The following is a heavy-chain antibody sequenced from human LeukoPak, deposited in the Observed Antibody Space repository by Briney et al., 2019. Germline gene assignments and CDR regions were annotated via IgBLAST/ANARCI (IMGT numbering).Heavy chain of an antibody. CDR3: ARRGSGSYYNSYYYYMDV. CDR2: IYPGDSDT. D-gene: IGHD3-10*01. J-gene: IGHJ6*03. V-gene: IGHV5-51*01. CDR1: GYSFTSYW. Sequence: GESLKISCKGSGYSFTSYWIGWVRPMPGKGLEWVGIIYPGDSDTGYSPSFQGQVTLSADKSISTAYLQWSSLKASDTAMYYCARRGSGSYYNSYYYYMDVWGKGTTVTISS.